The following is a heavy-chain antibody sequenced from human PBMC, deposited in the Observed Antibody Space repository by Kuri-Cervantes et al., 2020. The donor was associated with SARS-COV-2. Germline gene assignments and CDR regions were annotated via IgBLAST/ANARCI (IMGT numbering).Heavy chain of an antibody. CDR2: ISSSSSTI. V-gene: IGHV3-48*01. J-gene: IGHJ4*02. Sequence: GGSLRLSCAASGFTVSSNYMSWVRQAPGKGLEWVSYISSSSSTIYYADSVKGRFTISRDNAKNSLYLQMNSLKTEDTAVYYCTRADFWSGYYCYWGQGTLVTVSS. D-gene: IGHD3-3*01. CDR1: GFTVSSNY. CDR3: TRADFWSGYYCY.